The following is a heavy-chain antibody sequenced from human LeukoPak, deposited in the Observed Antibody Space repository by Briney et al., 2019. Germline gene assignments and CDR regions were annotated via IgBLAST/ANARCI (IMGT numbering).Heavy chain of an antibody. J-gene: IGHJ3*02. Sequence: PGGSLRLSCAASGLTFSSYAMHWVRQAPGKGLEWVAVISYDGSNKYYADSVKGRFTISRDNSKNTLYLQMNSLRAEDTAVYYCASFVDTAMDDAFDIWGQGTMVTVSS. CDR1: GLTFSSYA. V-gene: IGHV3-30-3*01. CDR3: ASFVDTAMDDAFDI. D-gene: IGHD5-18*01. CDR2: ISYDGSNK.